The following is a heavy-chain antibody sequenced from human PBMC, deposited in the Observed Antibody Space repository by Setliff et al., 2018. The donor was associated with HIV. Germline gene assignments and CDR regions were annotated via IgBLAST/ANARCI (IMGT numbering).Heavy chain of an antibody. CDR1: GYIFIRYY. V-gene: IGHV1-2*02. CDR2: INPHTGVT. D-gene: IGHD3-3*01. CDR3: ARDLRDGFEEWFSTLDDGMDV. J-gene: IGHJ6*02. Sequence: ASVKVSCKTSGYIFIRYYIFWVRQAPGQGLEWMGNINPHTGVTKYAQNFQGRVTMTRDTSINTIYMELSRLRSDDTAVYYCARDLRDGFEEWFSTLDDGMDVWGQGTTVTVSS.